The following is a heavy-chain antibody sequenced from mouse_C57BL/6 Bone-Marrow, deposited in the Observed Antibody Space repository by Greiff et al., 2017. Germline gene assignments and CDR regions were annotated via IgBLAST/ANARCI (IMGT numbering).Heavy chain of an antibody. CDR2: INSDGGST. CDR3: GRLSYDDEYFDV. J-gene: IGHJ1*03. CDR1: EYEFPSHD. Sequence: EVKVVESGGGLVQPGESLKLSCESNEYEFPSHDMYWVRKTPEKRLELIAAINSDGGSTYYPENMERQFIISRDNTKKTLYLQSSSLRSEDTVLYYCGRLSYDDEYFDVWGTGTTVTVSS. D-gene: IGHD2-4*01. V-gene: IGHV5-2*01.